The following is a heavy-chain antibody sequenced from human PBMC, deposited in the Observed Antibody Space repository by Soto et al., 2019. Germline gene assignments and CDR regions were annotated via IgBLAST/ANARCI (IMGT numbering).Heavy chain of an antibody. Sequence: SETLSLTSAVDGGSFSGYYWSWIRQHPGKGLEWIGEINHSGSTNYNPSLKSRVTISVDTSKNQFSLKLSSVTAADTAVYYCARGVSRCSSTSCYAYYYYYYMDVWGKGTTVTVSS. CDR1: GGSFSGYY. V-gene: IGHV4-34*01. J-gene: IGHJ6*03. CDR3: ARGVSRCSSTSCYAYYYYYYMDV. D-gene: IGHD2-2*01. CDR2: INHSGST.